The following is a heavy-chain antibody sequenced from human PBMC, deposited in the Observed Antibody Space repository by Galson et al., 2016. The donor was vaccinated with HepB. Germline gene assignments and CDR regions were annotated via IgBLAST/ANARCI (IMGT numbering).Heavy chain of an antibody. D-gene: IGHD2-8*01. CDR1: GFTFGDYA. Sequence: SLRLSCAASGFTFGDYAMHWVRLAPGKGLEWVSGISWNSGNIDYADSVKGRFTVSRDNAKNSLYLQMDILRLEDTALYYCVKGGVYSVSESYGMDFWGQGTTVTVSS. V-gene: IGHV3-9*01. CDR3: VKGGVYSVSESYGMDF. CDR2: ISWNSGNI. J-gene: IGHJ6*02.